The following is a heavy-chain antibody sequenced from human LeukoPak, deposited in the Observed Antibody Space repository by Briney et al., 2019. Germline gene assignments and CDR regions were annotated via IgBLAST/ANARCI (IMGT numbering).Heavy chain of an antibody. D-gene: IGHD2-2*01. CDR3: ASRFSPNPEYCSSTSCAGRFDY. CDR2: IYHSGST. V-gene: IGHV4-30-2*01. Sequence: SETLSLTCTVSGGSISSGGYYWSWIRQPPGKGLEWIGYIYHSGSTYYNPSLKSRVTISVDRSKNQFSLKLSSVTAADTAVYYCASRFSPNPEYCSSTSCAGRFDYWGQGTLVTVSS. CDR1: GGSISSGGYY. J-gene: IGHJ4*02.